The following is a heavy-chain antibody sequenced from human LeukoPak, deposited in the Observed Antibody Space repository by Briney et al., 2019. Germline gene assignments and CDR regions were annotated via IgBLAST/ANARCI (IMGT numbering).Heavy chain of an antibody. CDR3: ARDGNYGIFVNVDY. D-gene: IGHD4-11*01. CDR1: GYSFILYG. CDR2: ISTSTGDT. Sequence: GASVKVSCKTSGYSFILYGISWVRQAPGQGPEWMGWISTSTGDTKYTQKFQGRVTLTTDTSTSTAYMELSSLRSDDTAVYYRARDGNYGIFVNVDYWGQGTLVTVPS. V-gene: IGHV1-18*01. J-gene: IGHJ4*02.